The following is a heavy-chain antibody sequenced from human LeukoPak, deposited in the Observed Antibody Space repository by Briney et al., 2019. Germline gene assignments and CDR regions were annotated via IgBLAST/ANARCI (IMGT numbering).Heavy chain of an antibody. V-gene: IGHV4-34*01. J-gene: IGHJ5*02. Sequence: SETLSLTCAVYGGSFSGYYWSWIRQPPGKGLEWIGEINHSGSTNYNPSLKSRVTISVVTSKNQFSLKLSSVTAADTAVYYCARAITMVRGVHKNNWFDPWGQGTLVTVSS. CDR3: ARAITMVRGVHKNNWFDP. D-gene: IGHD3-10*01. CDR2: INHSGST. CDR1: GGSFSGYY.